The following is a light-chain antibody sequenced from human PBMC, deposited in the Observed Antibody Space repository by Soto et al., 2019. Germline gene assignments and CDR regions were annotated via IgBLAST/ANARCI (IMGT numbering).Light chain of an antibody. CDR3: QQPYT. Sequence: EIVLTQSPATLSLSPGERATLSCRASRSVSSYLAWYQQKPGRAPRLLIYDASNRATGIPARFSGSGSGTDFTLTISSLEPEDFAVYYCQQPYTFGQGTKLEIK. V-gene: IGKV3-11*01. J-gene: IGKJ2*01. CDR2: DAS. CDR1: RSVSSY.